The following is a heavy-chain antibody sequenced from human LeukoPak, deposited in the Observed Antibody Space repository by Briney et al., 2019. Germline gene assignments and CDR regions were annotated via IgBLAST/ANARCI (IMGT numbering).Heavy chain of an antibody. V-gene: IGHV4-59*12. D-gene: IGHD3-22*01. CDR2: IHHSGST. Sequence: SETLSLTCTVSGGSISSYYWSWLRQPPGKGLEWIGEIHHSGSTNYSPSLKSRVTISVDNSRNQFSLGLSSVSAADTAVYYCARGIPGYFGTSGYYYEYWGQGTLVTVSS. CDR3: ARGIPGYFGTSGYYYEY. CDR1: GGSISSYY. J-gene: IGHJ4*02.